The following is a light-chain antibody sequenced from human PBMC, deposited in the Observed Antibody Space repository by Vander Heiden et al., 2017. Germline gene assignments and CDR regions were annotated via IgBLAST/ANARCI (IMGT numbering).Light chain of an antibody. Sequence: PGQSITISCTRTSRDVGSYNLVSWYQQHPGKAPKLMIYEGSKRPSGVSNRFFGSKSGNTASLTISGLQAEDEADYYCCSYAGSSLPVFGGGTKLTVL. J-gene: IGLJ3*02. CDR3: CSYAGSSLPV. CDR2: EGS. V-gene: IGLV2-23*01. CDR1: SRDVGSYNL.